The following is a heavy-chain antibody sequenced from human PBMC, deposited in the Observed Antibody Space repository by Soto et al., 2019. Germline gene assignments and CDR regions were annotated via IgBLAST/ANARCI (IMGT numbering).Heavy chain of an antibody. CDR2: IWYDGSNK. D-gene: IGHD1-26*01. CDR1: GFTFSSYG. V-gene: IGHV3-33*01. CDR3: ARDLNGATQFG. J-gene: IGHJ4*02. Sequence: GGSLRLCCAASGFTFSSYGMHWVRQAPGKGLEWVAVIWYDGSNKYYADSVKGRFTISRDNSKNTLYLQMNSLRAEDTAVYYCARDLNGATQFGWGQGTLVTVSS.